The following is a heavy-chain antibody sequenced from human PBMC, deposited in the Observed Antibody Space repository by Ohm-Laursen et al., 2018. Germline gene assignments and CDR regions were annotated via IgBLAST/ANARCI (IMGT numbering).Heavy chain of an antibody. V-gene: IGHV4-59*07. CDR1: GGSISSYY. J-gene: IGHJ4*02. Sequence: PSDTLSLTCPVSGGSISSYYWTWIRQPPGKGQEWIGYIYYTGSTSYNPSLKSRVTISVDTSKNQFSLKLSSVTAADTAVYYCAWGYEQYCSGGSCFLTDYWGQGTLVTVSS. CDR3: AWGYEQYCSGGSCFLTDY. CDR2: IYYTGST. D-gene: IGHD2-15*01.